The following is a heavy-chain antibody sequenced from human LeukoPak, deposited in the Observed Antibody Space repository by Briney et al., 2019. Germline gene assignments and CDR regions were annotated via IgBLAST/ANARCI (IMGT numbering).Heavy chain of an antibody. J-gene: IGHJ4*02. CDR2: ISGSGGST. D-gene: IGHD2-8*01. V-gene: IGHV3-23*01. Sequence: PSETLSLTCAVYGGSFSGYYWSWVRQAPGKGLEWVSAISGSGGSTYYADSVKGRFTISRDNSKNTLYLQMNSLRAEDTAVYYCAKDSIVLMVYDYWGQGTLVTVSS. CDR1: GGSFSGYY. CDR3: AKDSIVLMVYDY.